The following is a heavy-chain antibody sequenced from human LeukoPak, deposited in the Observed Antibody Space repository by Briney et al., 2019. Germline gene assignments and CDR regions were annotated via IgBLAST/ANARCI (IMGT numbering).Heavy chain of an antibody. V-gene: IGHV3-48*04. CDR3: ARVVAAKPYYFDY. J-gene: IGHJ4*02. CDR2: ISSSGSTI. CDR1: GFTFSSSA. Sequence: GGSLRLSCAASGFTFSSSALSWVRQAPGKGLEWVSYISSSGSTIYYADSVKGRFTISRDNAKNSLYLQMNSLRAEDTAVYYCARVVAAKPYYFDYWGQGTLVTVSS. D-gene: IGHD2-15*01.